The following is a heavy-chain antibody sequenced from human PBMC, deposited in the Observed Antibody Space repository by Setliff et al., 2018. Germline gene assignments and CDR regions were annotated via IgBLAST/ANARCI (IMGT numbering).Heavy chain of an antibody. D-gene: IGHD2-2*01. CDR3: ASCRYQVPYDY. J-gene: IGHJ4*02. CDR2: IYDSGKT. V-gene: IGHV4-39*01. Sequence: SETLSLTCSVPGDSISTFSYYWGWIRQPPGKGLEWIGTIYDSGKTYYNPSLKSRVTIFVDTSKNQFSLNLNSVTAADTGVYYCASCRYQVPYDYWGQGILVTVSS. CDR1: GDSISTFSYY.